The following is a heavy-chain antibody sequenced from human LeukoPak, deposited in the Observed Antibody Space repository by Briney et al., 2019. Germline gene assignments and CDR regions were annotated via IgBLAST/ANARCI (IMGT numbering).Heavy chain of an antibody. J-gene: IGHJ4*02. D-gene: IGHD6-13*01. CDR2: INPDSGGT. CDR1: GYTFTGY. Sequence: GASVKVSCKASGYTFTGYMHWVRQAPGQGLEWMGWINPDSGGTNYAQIFRGRVTMTRDTSISTAYMELSRLRSDDTAVYYCARDRSSSSIADYWGQGTLVTVSS. CDR3: ARDRSSSSIADY. V-gene: IGHV1-2*02.